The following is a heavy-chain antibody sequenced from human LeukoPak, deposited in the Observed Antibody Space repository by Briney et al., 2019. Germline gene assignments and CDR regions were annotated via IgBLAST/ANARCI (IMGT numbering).Heavy chain of an antibody. J-gene: IGHJ2*01. CDR3: ARGIPTTMVRRWYFDL. Sequence: KPSETLSLTCAVYGGSFSGYYWSWIRQPPGKGLEWIGEINHSGSTNYNPSLKSRVTISVDTSKNQFSLKLSSVTAADTAVYYSARGIPTTMVRRWYFDLWGRGTLVTVSS. CDR1: GGSFSGYY. CDR2: INHSGST. V-gene: IGHV4-34*01. D-gene: IGHD3-10*01.